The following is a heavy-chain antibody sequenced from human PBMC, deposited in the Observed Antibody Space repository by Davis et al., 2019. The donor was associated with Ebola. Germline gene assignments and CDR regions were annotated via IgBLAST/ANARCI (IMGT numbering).Heavy chain of an antibody. J-gene: IGHJ4*02. CDR3: ARACRYCSSTSWLEPPFLDY. V-gene: IGHV3-30-3*01. CDR2: ISYDGSNK. Sequence: GESLKISCAASGFTFSSYWMSWVRQAPGKGLEWVAVISYDGSNKYYADSVKGRFTISRDNSKNTLYLQMNSLRAEDTAVYYCARACRYCSSTSWLEPPFLDYWGQGTLVTVSS. D-gene: IGHD2-2*01. CDR1: GFTFSSYW.